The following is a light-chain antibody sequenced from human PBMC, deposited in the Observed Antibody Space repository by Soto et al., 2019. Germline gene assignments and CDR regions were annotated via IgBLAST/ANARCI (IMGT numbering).Light chain of an antibody. CDR2: RAS. Sequence: DIQMTQSPSTLSAYVGDRVTITCRASQSIGSWLAWYQQKPGKAPKLLIYRASSLESEVPSRFIASESGREFTVIITSLQPDEFATDDCEQYNGYAWTCGQGTKVEIK. V-gene: IGKV1-5*03. CDR1: QSIGSW. CDR3: EQYNGYAWT. J-gene: IGKJ1*01.